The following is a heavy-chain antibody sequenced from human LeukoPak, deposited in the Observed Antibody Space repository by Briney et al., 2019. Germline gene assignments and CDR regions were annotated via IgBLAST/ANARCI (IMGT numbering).Heavy chain of an antibody. Sequence: GGSLRLSCAASGFTFSSYTMNWVRQAPGKGLEWVSSITRSSIYIYYADSVKGRFIISRDNAKNSLYLQMNSLRAEDTAVYYCARVRYDGSGYYSIYDYWGQGTLVTVSS. CDR3: ARVRYDGSGYYSIYDY. D-gene: IGHD3-22*01. J-gene: IGHJ4*02. V-gene: IGHV3-21*01. CDR2: ITRSSIYI. CDR1: GFTFSSYT.